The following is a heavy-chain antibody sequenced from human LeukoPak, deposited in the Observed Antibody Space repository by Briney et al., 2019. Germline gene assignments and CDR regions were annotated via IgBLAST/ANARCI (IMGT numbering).Heavy chain of an antibody. D-gene: IGHD5-24*01. V-gene: IGHV3-15*01. Sequence: GGSLRLSCATSGFTFSNAWMSWVRQAPGKGLEWVGRIKSKTDGGTTDYAAHVKGRFTISRDDSKNTLYLQMNSLKTEDTAVYYCTTDEVDGYNYGDAFDIWGQGTMVTVSS. CDR1: GFTFSNAW. CDR3: TTDEVDGYNYGDAFDI. CDR2: IKSKTDGGTT. J-gene: IGHJ3*02.